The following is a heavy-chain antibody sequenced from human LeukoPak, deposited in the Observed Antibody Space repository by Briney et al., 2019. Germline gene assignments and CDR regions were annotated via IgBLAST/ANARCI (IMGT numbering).Heavy chain of an antibody. CDR1: GFTFSTYG. CDR3: AKKGDPD. D-gene: IGHD3-16*01. CDR2: ISYGGSNK. J-gene: IGHJ4*02. Sequence: GGSLRLSCAASGFTFSTYGMHWVRQAPGKGLEWVAVISYGGSNKYYADSVKGRFTISRDNSKNTLYLQMNSLRAEDTAVYYCAKKGDPDWGQGTLVTVSS. V-gene: IGHV3-30*18.